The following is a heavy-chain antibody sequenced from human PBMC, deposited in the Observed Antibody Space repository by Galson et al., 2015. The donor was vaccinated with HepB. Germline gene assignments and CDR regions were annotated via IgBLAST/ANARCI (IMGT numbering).Heavy chain of an antibody. D-gene: IGHD4-17*01. J-gene: IGHJ5*02. CDR1: GYTFTSYG. Sequence: SVKVSCKASGYTFTSYGISWVRQAPGQGLEWMGWISAYNGNTNYAQKLQGRVTMTTDTSTSTAYMELRSLRSDDTAVYYCARDAGYGEKHQDWFDPWGQGTLVTVSS. CDR2: ISAYNGNT. CDR3: ARDAGYGEKHQDWFDP. V-gene: IGHV1-18*04.